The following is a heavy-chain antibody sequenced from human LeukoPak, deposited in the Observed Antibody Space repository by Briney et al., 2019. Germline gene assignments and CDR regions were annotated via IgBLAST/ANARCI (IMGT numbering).Heavy chain of an antibody. Sequence: ASVKVSCKASGYTFTSYAMNWVRQAPGQGLEWMGWINTNTGNPTYAQGFTGRFVFSLDTSVSTAYLQISSLKAEDTAVYYCARGTVLRYFDWIPGADFDYWGQGTLVTVSS. CDR3: ARGTVLRYFDWIPGADFDY. J-gene: IGHJ4*02. CDR1: GYTFTSYA. CDR2: INTNTGNP. D-gene: IGHD3-9*01. V-gene: IGHV7-4-1*02.